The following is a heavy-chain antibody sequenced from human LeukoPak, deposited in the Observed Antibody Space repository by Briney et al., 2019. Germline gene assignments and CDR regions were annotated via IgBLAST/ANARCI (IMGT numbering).Heavy chain of an antibody. J-gene: IGHJ4*02. CDR1: GGSISSGGYS. V-gene: IGHV4-30-2*01. CDR2: INHSGST. CDR3: ARGVVVVVAATGFYFDY. Sequence: SETLSLTCAVSGGSISSGGYSWGWIRPPPGQDLEWIGYINHSGSTYYNPSLKSRVTISVDRSKNQFSLNLSSVTAADTAVYYCARGVVVVVAATGFYFDYWGQGTLVTVSS. D-gene: IGHD2-15*01.